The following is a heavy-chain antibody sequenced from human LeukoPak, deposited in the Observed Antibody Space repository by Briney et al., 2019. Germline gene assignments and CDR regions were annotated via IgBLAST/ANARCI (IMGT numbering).Heavy chain of an antibody. CDR1: GGSISSYY. CDR3: ARRGYSYGLNWFDP. V-gene: IGHV4-59*08. Sequence: SETLSLTCTVSGGSISSYYWGWIRQPPGKGLEWIGYIYYSGSTNYNPSLKSRVTISVDTSKNQFSLKLSSVTAADTAVYYCARRGYSYGLNWFDPWGQGTLVTVSS. J-gene: IGHJ5*02. D-gene: IGHD5-18*01. CDR2: IYYSGST.